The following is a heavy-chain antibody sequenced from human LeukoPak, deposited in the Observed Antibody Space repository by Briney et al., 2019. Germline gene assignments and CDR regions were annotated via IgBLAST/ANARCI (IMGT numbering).Heavy chain of an antibody. CDR2: INHSGST. CDR1: GGSFSGYY. Sequence: PSETLFLTCAVYGGSFSGYYWSWIRQPPGKGLEWIGEINHSGSTNYNPSLKSRVTISVDTSKNQFSLKLSSVTAADTAVYYCARGNFRYFDWLLVWYFDLWGRGTLVTVSS. V-gene: IGHV4-34*01. J-gene: IGHJ2*01. CDR3: ARGNFRYFDWLLVWYFDL. D-gene: IGHD3-9*01.